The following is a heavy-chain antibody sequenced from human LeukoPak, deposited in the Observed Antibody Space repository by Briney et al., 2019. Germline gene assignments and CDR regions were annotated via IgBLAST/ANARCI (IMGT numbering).Heavy chain of an antibody. V-gene: IGHV4-39*07. D-gene: IGHD1-7*01. CDR3: AREKMGTSYLDSFDI. CDR2: NYYSGST. Sequence: SETLSLTCTVSGGSISSSSYYWGWIRQPPGKGLEWNGSNYYSGSTYYNPSLKSPVTITVDTSKNQFSLKLSSVTAADTAVYYCAREKMGTSYLDSFDIWGQGTMATVS. J-gene: IGHJ3*02. CDR1: GGSISSSSYY.